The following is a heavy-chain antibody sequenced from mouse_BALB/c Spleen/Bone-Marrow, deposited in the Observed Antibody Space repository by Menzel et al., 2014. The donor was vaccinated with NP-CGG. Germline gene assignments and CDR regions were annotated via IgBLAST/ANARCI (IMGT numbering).Heavy chain of an antibody. CDR1: GFNIKDTY. CDR3: AREATYAMDY. D-gene: IGHD3-2*02. V-gene: IGHV14-3*02. Sequence: VQLQHSGAELVKPGASVKLSCTASGFNIKDTYMHWVKQRPEQGLEWIGRIDPANGNTKSDSKFQGKATITADTSSNTAYLQLSSLTSEDAAVYYCAREATYAMDYWGQGTSVTVSS. CDR2: IDPANGNT. J-gene: IGHJ4*01.